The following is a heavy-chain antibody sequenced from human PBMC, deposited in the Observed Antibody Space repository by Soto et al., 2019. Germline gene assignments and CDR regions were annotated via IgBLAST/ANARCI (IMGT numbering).Heavy chain of an antibody. V-gene: IGHV1-46*01. CDR2: INPASGST. CDR1: GYTFTHYY. J-gene: IGHJ4*02. CDR3: ARDFAAGDH. Sequence: QVQLVQSGAEVRKPGASVKVSCRTSGYTFTHYYVHWVRQAPGQGLEWLGIINPASGSTNYAHELQGRSTLTMDTSTTTVYMELSGLRAEDSGLFYCARDFAAGDHWGQGTLVTVSS. D-gene: IGHD6-13*01.